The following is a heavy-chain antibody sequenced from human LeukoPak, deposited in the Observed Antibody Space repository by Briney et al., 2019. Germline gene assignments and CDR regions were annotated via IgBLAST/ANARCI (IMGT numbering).Heavy chain of an antibody. V-gene: IGHV3-48*01. CDR3: ASEYYDSSGIDY. Sequence: PGGSLRLSCAASGFTFSSYSMNWVRQAPGKGLEWVSYISSSSSTIYYADSVKGRFTISRDNAKNALYLQMNDLRAEDTAVYYCASEYYDSSGIDYWGQGTLVTVSS. D-gene: IGHD3-22*01. J-gene: IGHJ4*02. CDR2: ISSSSSTI. CDR1: GFTFSSYS.